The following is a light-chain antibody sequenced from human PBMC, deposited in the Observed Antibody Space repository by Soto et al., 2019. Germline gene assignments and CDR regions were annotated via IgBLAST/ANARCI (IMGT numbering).Light chain of an antibody. CDR3: AAWDDSLNGVV. J-gene: IGLJ2*01. CDR1: ISNIGSNS. CDR2: TTN. V-gene: IGLV1-44*01. Sequence: QSVLTQPPSASGTPGQRVTISCSGSISNIGSNSVHWYQLLPGTAPKLLIYTTNQRPSGVSDRFSDSQSGTSASLAISGLQSEDEADYYCAAWDDSLNGVVFGGGTKLTVL.